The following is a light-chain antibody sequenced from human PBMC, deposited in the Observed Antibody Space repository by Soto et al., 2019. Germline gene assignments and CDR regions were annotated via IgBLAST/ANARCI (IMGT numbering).Light chain of an antibody. Sequence: DIQMTQSPSTLSGSVGDRVTITCRASQTISSWLAWYQQKPGKAPKLLIYKASTLKSGVPSRFSGSGSGTEFPLTISSLQPDDFATYYCQHDNSYSAAFGQGTKVELK. V-gene: IGKV1-5*03. CDR1: QTISSW. CDR2: KAS. CDR3: QHDNSYSAA. J-gene: IGKJ1*01.